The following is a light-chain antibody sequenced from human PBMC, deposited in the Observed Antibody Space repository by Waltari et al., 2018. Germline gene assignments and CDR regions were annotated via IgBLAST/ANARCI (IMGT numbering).Light chain of an antibody. Sequence: EMVMTQSPATLSVSPGERATLSCRASQRGGSNVSWYQQKPGQAPRLRIYGASTRATVIPARFSGSGSGTEFTLTISSLQSEDFAVYYCQHYNIWPPGYTFGQGTKLEIK. CDR2: GAS. J-gene: IGKJ2*01. CDR3: QHYNIWPPGYT. V-gene: IGKV3-15*01. CDR1: QRGGSN.